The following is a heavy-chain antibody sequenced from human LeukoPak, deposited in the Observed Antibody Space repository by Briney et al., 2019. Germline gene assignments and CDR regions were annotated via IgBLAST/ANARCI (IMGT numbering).Heavy chain of an antibody. J-gene: IGHJ4*02. CDR2: INSDGTNT. Sequence: PGGSLRLSCAASGFTFSNFWMHWVRQVPGKGLVWVSRINSDGTNTTYADSVKGRFTLSRDNAKNTLYLQMNSLRVEDTAVYYCARGGSSRYTITYWGQGTLVTVSS. V-gene: IGHV3-74*01. CDR3: ARGGSSRYTITY. CDR1: GFTFSNFW. D-gene: IGHD6-13*01.